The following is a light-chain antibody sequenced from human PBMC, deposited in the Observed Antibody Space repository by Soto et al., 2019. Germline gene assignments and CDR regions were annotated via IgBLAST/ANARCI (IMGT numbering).Light chain of an antibody. CDR2: RAS. CDR1: QTIYSN. Sequence: EIVMTQSPVTLSVSPGGRATLSCRAGQTIYSNVAWYQQRPGQAPRLLIYRASTRATGVPSRFSGSGSGTDFTLTISSLQPEDFATYYCQQSYSTPWTFGQGTKVDIK. V-gene: IGKV3-15*01. J-gene: IGKJ1*01. CDR3: QQSYSTPWT.